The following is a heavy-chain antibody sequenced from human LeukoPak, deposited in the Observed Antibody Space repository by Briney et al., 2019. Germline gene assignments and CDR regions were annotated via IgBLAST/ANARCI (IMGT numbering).Heavy chain of an antibody. CDR3: ARDGGYSSSWYFNFDY. CDR2: IWYDGSNK. D-gene: IGHD6-13*01. V-gene: IGHV3-33*01. CDR1: GFTFSSYG. Sequence: PGGSLRLSCAASGFTFSSYGMHWVRQAPGKGLEWVAVIWYDGSNKYYADSVKGRFTISRDNSKNTLYLQMNSLRAEDTAVYYCARDGGYSSSWYFNFDYWGQGTLVTVSS. J-gene: IGHJ4*02.